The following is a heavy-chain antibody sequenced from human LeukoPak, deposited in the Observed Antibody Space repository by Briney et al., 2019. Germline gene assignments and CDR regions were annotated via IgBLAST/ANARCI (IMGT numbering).Heavy chain of an antibody. CDR2: ISGGSSYI. D-gene: IGHD2-8*01. J-gene: IGHJ4*02. Sequence: PGRSLRLSCAASGFTFSTYTMNWVRQAPGRGLEWVSSISGGSSYIYYADSLKGRFTISRDNAKNSLYLQVDSLRAEDTAVYYCARDGVPPAGSFEFDYWGQGTLVTVSS. V-gene: IGHV3-21*01. CDR3: ARDGVPPAGSFEFDY. CDR1: GFTFSTYT.